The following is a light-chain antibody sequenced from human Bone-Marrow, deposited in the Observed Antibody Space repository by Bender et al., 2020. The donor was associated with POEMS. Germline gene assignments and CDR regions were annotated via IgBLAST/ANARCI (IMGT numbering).Light chain of an antibody. CDR3: SSYEGSSRV. CDR1: NSDVGGYNF. V-gene: IGLV2-8*01. Sequence: QSALTQPPSASGSLGQSVTISCTGTNSDVGGYNFVSWYQQHPGKAPQLMIYETTRRPSGISNRFSGSESGNTASLTISGLRAEDEADYYCSSYEGSSRVFGGGTKVTVL. CDR2: ETT. J-gene: IGLJ3*02.